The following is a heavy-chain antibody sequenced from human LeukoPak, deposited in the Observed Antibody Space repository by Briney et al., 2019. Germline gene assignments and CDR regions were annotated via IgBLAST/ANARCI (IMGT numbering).Heavy chain of an antibody. CDR2: ISGSGGST. J-gene: IGHJ4*02. CDR1: GFTFSSYA. Sequence: GGSLRLSCAASGFTFSSYAMSWVRQAPGKGLEWVSAISGSGGSTYYADSVKGRFTISRDNSKNTLYLQMNSLRAEDTAVYYCAKVLWFGELSYNYYFDYWGQGTLVTVSS. D-gene: IGHD3-10*01. V-gene: IGHV3-23*01. CDR3: AKVLWFGELSYNYYFDY.